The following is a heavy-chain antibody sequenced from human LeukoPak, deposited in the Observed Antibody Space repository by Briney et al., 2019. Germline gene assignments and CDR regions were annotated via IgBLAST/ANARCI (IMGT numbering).Heavy chain of an antibody. V-gene: IGHV3-23*01. CDR1: GFTFSSFA. D-gene: IGHD3-10*01. Sequence: GGSLRLSCAGSGFTFSSFAMSWVRQAPGKGLEWVSSVNGRGGSGSYYADSVKGRFTSFRDNSKSTLYLQMSSLRADDTAGYYWAKARPPPINMVVVVPPGKWGQGTQVTVSS. CDR3: AKARPPPINMVVVVPPGK. CDR2: VNGRGGSGS. J-gene: IGHJ4*02.